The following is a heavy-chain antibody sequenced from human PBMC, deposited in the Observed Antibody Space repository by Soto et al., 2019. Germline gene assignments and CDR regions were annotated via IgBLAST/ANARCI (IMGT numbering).Heavy chain of an antibody. CDR1: GYTFTSYA. CDR2: INAGNGNT. Sequence: ASVKVSCKASGYTFTSYAMHWVRQAPGQRLEWMGWINAGNGNTKYSQKFQGRVTITRDTSASTAYMELSSLRSEDTAVYYCARVYSGSYSYYFDYWGQGTLVTVSS. CDR3: ARVYSGSYSYYFDY. D-gene: IGHD1-26*01. J-gene: IGHJ4*02. V-gene: IGHV1-3*01.